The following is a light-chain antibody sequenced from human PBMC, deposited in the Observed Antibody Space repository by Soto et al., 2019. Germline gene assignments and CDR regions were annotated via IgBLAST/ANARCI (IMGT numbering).Light chain of an antibody. V-gene: IGKV1-39*01. CDR1: QTISLY. CDR2: SAS. J-gene: IGKJ3*01. Sequence: DIQLTQSPSSLSASVVDRVTITCRASQTISLYLNWYQQEPGKAPKLLIFSASTLQTGVPPRFSGSRSWTDFTLTISTLQFEDFATDYCPHRYSTPITSGTGTKVAVK. CDR3: PHRYSTPIT.